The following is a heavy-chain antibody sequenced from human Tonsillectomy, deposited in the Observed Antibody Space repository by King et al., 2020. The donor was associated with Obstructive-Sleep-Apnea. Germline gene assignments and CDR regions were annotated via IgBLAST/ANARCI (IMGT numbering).Heavy chain of an antibody. CDR2: MHYSGRT. J-gene: IGHJ6*03. V-gene: IGHV4-59*01. CDR1: GGSISTYY. Sequence: QLQESGPGLVRPSETLSLSCTVSGGSISTYYWTWIRQPPGKGLEWIGYMHYSGRTDQNPSLKSRVSFSLDTSNNHFSLELTSVTAADTAVYYCARGVQDFWSGNSFYMDVWGKGTKVTVSS. CDR3: ARGVQDFWSGNSFYMDV. D-gene: IGHD3-3*01.